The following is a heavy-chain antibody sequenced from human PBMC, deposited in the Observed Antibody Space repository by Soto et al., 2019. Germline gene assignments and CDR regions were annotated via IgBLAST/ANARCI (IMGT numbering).Heavy chain of an antibody. Sequence: DVQLVESGGDLVKPGGSLRLSCAASGFNFADAWMNWVRQAPGKGLEWLGRIKRKSDGETKDYAAPVRGRFSISRDDSQNTLYLERSILKTEDTALYYGTTDEPFCSGDIGYSTDYWGQGTLVTVSS. J-gene: IGHJ4*02. CDR1: GFNFADAW. D-gene: IGHD2-21*02. CDR2: IKRKSDGETK. V-gene: IGHV3-15*07. CDR3: TTDEPFCSGDIGYSTDY.